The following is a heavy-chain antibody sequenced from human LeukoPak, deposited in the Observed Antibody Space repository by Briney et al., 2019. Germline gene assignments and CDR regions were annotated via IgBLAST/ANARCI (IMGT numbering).Heavy chain of an antibody. CDR3: AKEGSSAWYGDPLDY. CDR1: GFTFSSYA. J-gene: IGHJ4*02. Sequence: PGRSLRLSCAASGFTFSSYAMRWVRQAPGKGLEWVSAISGSGGSTYYADSVKGRFTISRDNSKNTLYLQMNSLRAEDTAVYYCAKEGSSAWYGDPLDYWGQGTLVTVSS. CDR2: ISGSGGST. V-gene: IGHV3-23*01. D-gene: IGHD6-19*01.